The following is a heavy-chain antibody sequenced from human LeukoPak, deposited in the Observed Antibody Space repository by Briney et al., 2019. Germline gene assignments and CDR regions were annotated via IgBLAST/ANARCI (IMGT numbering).Heavy chain of an antibody. D-gene: IGHD7-27*01. Sequence: ASVKVSCKASGYTFTSYGISWVRQAPGQGLEWMGWISAYNGNTNYAQKFQGRVTMTRNTSISTAYMELSSLRSEDTAVYYCARGLGSGYYYYGMDVWGQGTTVTVSS. CDR1: GYTFTSYG. V-gene: IGHV1-18*01. J-gene: IGHJ6*02. CDR2: ISAYNGNT. CDR3: ARGLGSGYYYYGMDV.